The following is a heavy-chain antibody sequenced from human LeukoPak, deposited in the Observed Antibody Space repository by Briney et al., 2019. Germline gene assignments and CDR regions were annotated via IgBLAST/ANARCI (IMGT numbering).Heavy chain of an antibody. Sequence: SSVKVSCKSSGGTFSSYAISWVRQAPGQGLEWMGGIIPIFVTANYAQKFQGRVTITADGSTSTAYMELSSLRSEDTAVYYCARGGWSGDSSSWFPFWFDPWGQGTLVTISS. J-gene: IGHJ5*02. D-gene: IGHD6-13*01. CDR1: GGTFSSYA. V-gene: IGHV1-69*13. CDR2: IIPIFVTA. CDR3: ARGGWSGDSSSWFPFWFDP.